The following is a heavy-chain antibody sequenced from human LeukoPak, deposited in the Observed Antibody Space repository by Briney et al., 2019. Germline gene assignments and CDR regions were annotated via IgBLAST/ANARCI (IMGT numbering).Heavy chain of an antibody. V-gene: IGHV3-23*01. CDR2: ISGSGGST. CDR1: GFTFSSYA. Sequence: PGGSLRLSCAASGFTFSSYAMSWVRQAPGKGLECVSAISGSGGSTYYADSVKGRFTISRDNSKNTLYLQMNSLRAEDTAVYYCAKGGVGATLLEYFQHWGQGTLVTVSS. D-gene: IGHD1-26*01. CDR3: AKGGVGATLLEYFQH. J-gene: IGHJ1*01.